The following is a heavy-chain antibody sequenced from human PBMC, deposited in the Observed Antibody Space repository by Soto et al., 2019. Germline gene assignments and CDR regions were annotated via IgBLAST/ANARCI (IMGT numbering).Heavy chain of an antibody. CDR2: IKDGGRT. D-gene: IGHD5-12*01. V-gene: IGHV4-34*01. CDR1: GGSLSGYY. CDR3: ARGQEGVVATH. J-gene: IGHJ4*02. Sequence: QVQLQQWGAGLLKPSETLSLNCAVNGGSLSGYYWSWIRQPPGKGLEWMGEIKDGGRTNYSPSLKGRATISSDTSNNQFSLRLYSVNAADTGVYYCARGQEGVVATHWDQGTLVTVSS.